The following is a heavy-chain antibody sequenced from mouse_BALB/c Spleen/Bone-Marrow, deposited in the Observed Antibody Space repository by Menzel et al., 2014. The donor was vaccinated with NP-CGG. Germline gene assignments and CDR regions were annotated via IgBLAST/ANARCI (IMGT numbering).Heavy chain of an antibody. V-gene: IGHV1S29*02. CDR2: IYPYNGGT. J-gene: IGHJ1*01. CDR1: GYTFTDYN. Sequence: EVKLVESGPELVKPGASVKISCKASGYTFTDYNMHWVKQSHGKSLEWIGYIYPYNGGTGYNQKFKSKATLTVDNSSSTAYMELRSLTSEDSAVYYCARFRYDWYLDVWGAGTTVTVSS. CDR3: ARFRYDWYLDV. D-gene: IGHD2-14*01.